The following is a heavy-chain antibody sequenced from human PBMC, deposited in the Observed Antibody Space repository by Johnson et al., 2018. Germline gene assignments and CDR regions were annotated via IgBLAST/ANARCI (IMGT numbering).Heavy chain of an antibody. CDR1: GFTFSSYA. V-gene: IGHV3-23*04. CDR2: ISTSGSNT. D-gene: IGHD5-12*01. Sequence: VQLVESGGGLVQPGGSLRLSCSVSGFTFSSYAMNWVRQAPGRGLEWVSAISTSGSNTDHADSEKGRFTVSRDNSKNTLYLQRSSLRAEDTAVYYCAKGALKIVAIMDVWGKGTTVTVSS. CDR3: AKGALKIVAIMDV. J-gene: IGHJ6*03.